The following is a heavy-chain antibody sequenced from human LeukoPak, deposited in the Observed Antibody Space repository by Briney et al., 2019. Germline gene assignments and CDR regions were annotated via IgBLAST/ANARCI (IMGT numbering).Heavy chain of an antibody. J-gene: IGHJ5*02. D-gene: IGHD4-17*01. CDR2: IIPIFGTA. CDR3: AREGIVRYGDYAYNWFDP. CDR1: GGTFSSYA. V-gene: IGHV1-69*05. Sequence: SVKVSCKASGGTFSSYAISWVRQAPGQGLEWMGGIIPIFGTANYAQKFQGRVTVTTDESTSTAYMELSSLRSEDTAVYYCAREGIVRYGDYAYNWFDPWGQGTLVTVSS.